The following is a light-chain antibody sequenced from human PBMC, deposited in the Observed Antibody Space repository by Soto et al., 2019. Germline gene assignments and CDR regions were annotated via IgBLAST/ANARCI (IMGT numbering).Light chain of an antibody. J-gene: IGLJ3*02. CDR1: SSNIGAGYD. Sequence: QPVLTQPPSVSGAPGQRVTISCTGSSSNIGAGYDVYWYQQLPGTAPKLLIYTNINRPSGVPDRISGSKSGTSASLAITGLQAEDEADYYCQSYDSSLSGSVFGGGTKLTVL. V-gene: IGLV1-40*01. CDR2: TNI. CDR3: QSYDSSLSGSV.